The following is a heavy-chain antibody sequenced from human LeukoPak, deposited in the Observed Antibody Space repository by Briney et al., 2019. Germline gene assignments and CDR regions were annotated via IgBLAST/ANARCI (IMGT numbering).Heavy chain of an antibody. Sequence: SETLSLTCAVSGGSISSSNWWSWVRQPPGKGLEWIGEIYHSGSTNCNPSLKSRVTISVDKSKNQFSLKLSSVTAADTAVYYCARRYSSGWPFDYWGQGTLVTVSS. D-gene: IGHD6-19*01. J-gene: IGHJ4*02. V-gene: IGHV4-4*02. CDR2: IYHSGST. CDR3: ARRYSSGWPFDY. CDR1: GGSISSSNW.